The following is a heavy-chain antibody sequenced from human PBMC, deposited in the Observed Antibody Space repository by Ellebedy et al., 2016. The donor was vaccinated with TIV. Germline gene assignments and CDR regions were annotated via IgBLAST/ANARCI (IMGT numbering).Heavy chain of an antibody. CDR3: AKGRGGGSDSSAPRYYFDS. D-gene: IGHD6-19*01. CDR1: GFTFSSYA. CDR2: ISHTGSRT. Sequence: GESLKISCAASGFTFSSYAMSWVRQAPGKGLEWVSTISHTGSRTYYANSVEGRLLISRDNSKRTLYLQMNSLRAEDTAVYYCAKGRGGGSDSSAPRYYFDSWGLGTLVTVSS. V-gene: IGHV3-23*01. J-gene: IGHJ4*02.